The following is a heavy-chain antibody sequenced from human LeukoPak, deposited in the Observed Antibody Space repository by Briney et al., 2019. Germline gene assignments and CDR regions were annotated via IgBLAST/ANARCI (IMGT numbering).Heavy chain of an antibody. D-gene: IGHD3-3*01. CDR2: ISSSSSYI. Sequence: GGSLRLSCAASGFTFSSYTMNWVRQAPGKGLEWVSSISSSSSYIYYADSVKGRFTISRDNAKNSLYLQMSSLRAEDTAVYYCARVPGGLEWADFDYWGQGTLVTVSS. J-gene: IGHJ4*02. CDR3: ARVPGGLEWADFDY. CDR1: GFTFSSYT. V-gene: IGHV3-21*01.